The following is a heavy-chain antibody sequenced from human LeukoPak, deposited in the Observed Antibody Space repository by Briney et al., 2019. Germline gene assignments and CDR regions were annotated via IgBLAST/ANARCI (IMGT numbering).Heavy chain of an antibody. CDR3: ARFGTSSSRFFDQ. Sequence: SETLSLTCTVSGGSISAYYWSWIRQPPGKGLEWIGYIHYSGTTNYYPSLKSRCTIALDTSKNQFSLKLNSVTAADTAVYYCARFGTSSSRFFDQWGQGTLVTVSS. D-gene: IGHD6-6*01. V-gene: IGHV4-59*01. CDR1: GGSISAYY. CDR2: IHYSGTT. J-gene: IGHJ4*02.